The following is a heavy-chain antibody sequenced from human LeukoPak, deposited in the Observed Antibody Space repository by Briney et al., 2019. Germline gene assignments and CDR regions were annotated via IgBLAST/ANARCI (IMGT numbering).Heavy chain of an antibody. CDR1: GYSISSGCY. CDR3: AREPLP. V-gene: IGHV4-38-2*02. J-gene: IGHJ4*02. Sequence: TSETLSLTCTVSGYSISSGCYWGWIRQPPGKGLEWIGSIYHSGSTYYNPSLKSRVTISVDTSKNQLSLKLGSVTAADTAVYYCAREPLPWGQGILVTVSS. D-gene: IGHD1-26*01. CDR2: IYHSGST.